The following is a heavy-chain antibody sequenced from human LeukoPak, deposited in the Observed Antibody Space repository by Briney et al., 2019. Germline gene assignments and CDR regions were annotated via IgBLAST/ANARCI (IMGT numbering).Heavy chain of an antibody. J-gene: IGHJ4*02. CDR1: GYTFTNYD. CDR2: MNPNSGNT. CDR3: ARFASGSGWYSDY. V-gene: IGHV1-8*01. D-gene: IGHD6-19*01. Sequence: GASVKVSCKASGYTFTNYDINWVRQAPGQGLEWMGWMNPNSGNTGYEQKFQGRVTMTRNTFISTAYMELSRLRSDDTAVYYCARFASGSGWYSDYWGQGTLVTVSS.